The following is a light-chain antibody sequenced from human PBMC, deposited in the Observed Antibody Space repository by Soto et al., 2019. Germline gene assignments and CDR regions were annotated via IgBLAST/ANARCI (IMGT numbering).Light chain of an antibody. J-gene: IGLJ2*01. CDR2: DVS. V-gene: IGLV2-11*01. Sequence: QSVLTQPRSVSGSPGQSVTISCTGTSSDVGGYNYVSWYQQHPGKAPKVMIYDVSKRPSGVPDRFSGSKSGSTASLTISGLQAEDEADYYCCSYAGSYPVPFGGGTKLTVL. CDR3: CSYAGSYPVP. CDR1: SSDVGGYNY.